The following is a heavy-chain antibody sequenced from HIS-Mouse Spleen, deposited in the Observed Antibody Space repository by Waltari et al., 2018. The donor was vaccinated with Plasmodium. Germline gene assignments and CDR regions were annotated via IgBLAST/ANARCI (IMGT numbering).Heavy chain of an antibody. D-gene: IGHD6-19*01. Sequence: QVQLVESGGGVVQPGRSLRLSCAASGFTFSSYGMHWVRQAPGRGLEWVAGISYDGSNKYYADSVKGRFTSSRDNSKNTLYLQMNSLRAEDTAVYYCAKDHPGGQYSSGWYLLQHWGQGTLVTVSS. CDR2: ISYDGSNK. J-gene: IGHJ1*01. CDR3: AKDHPGGQYSSGWYLLQH. V-gene: IGHV3-30*18. CDR1: GFTFSSYG.